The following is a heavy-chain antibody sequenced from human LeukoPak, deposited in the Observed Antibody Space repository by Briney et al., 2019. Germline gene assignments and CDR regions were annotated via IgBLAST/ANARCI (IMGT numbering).Heavy chain of an antibody. D-gene: IGHD4-17*01. J-gene: IGHJ4*02. CDR2: IFPDDADS. CDR3: ARHEDYGDYLDY. Sequence: GESLKISCQVSGYDFPNYWIAWLRQMPGKGLEWMGLIFPDDADSRYSPSFQGQVTISADKSSNTAYLQWSSLKASDTAIYYCARHEDYGDYLDYWGQGTLVTVSS. V-gene: IGHV5-51*01. CDR1: GYDFPNYW.